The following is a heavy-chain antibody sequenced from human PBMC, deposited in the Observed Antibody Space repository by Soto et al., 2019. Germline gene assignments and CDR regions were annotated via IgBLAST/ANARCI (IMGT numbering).Heavy chain of an antibody. D-gene: IGHD5-18*01. CDR3: ASGYSYGPNWFDP. J-gene: IGHJ5*02. Sequence: GGSLRLSCAASGFTFSSYSMNWVRQAPGKGLEWVSSISSSSSYIYYADSVKGRFTISRDNAKNSLYLQMNSLRAEDTAVYYCASGYSYGPNWFDPWGQGTLVTVSS. V-gene: IGHV3-21*01. CDR1: GFTFSSYS. CDR2: ISSSSSYI.